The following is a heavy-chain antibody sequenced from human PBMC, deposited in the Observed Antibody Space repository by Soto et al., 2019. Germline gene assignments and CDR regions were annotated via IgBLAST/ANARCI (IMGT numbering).Heavy chain of an antibody. Sequence: QVRLVQSGAEVKKPGASVKVSCKASGYTFTSYDINWVRQATGQGLEWMGWMNPNSGNTGYAQKFQGRVTMTRNTSISTAYMELSSLRSEDTAVYYCARGMSSGWLDYYGMDVWGQGTTVTVSS. CDR2: MNPNSGNT. CDR1: GYTFTSYD. D-gene: IGHD6-19*01. CDR3: ARGMSSGWLDYYGMDV. V-gene: IGHV1-8*01. J-gene: IGHJ6*02.